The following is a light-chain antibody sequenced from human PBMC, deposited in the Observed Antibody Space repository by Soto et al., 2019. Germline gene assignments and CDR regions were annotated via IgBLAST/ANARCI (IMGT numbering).Light chain of an antibody. CDR1: QNIKKY. CDR3: KQYVNPPT. J-gene: IGKJ5*01. V-gene: IGKV1-33*01. Sequence: AHLGYRVISTCQASQNIKKYLNWYQQKTGRXPXXLIYDAYNLQAGVTTRFRGSGYGTDFTFTRSSLQNEDSATYYCKQYVNPPTFCQGTSLEI. CDR2: DAY.